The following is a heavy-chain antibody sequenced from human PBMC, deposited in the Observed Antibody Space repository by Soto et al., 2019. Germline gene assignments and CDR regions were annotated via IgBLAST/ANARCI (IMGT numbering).Heavy chain of an antibody. CDR3: AREMAGLGGEYDY. CDR2: ISGSSGNA. Sequence: QVQLVQSGAEVKNPGASVKVSCKTSGYTFTKYGVGWVRQAPGQGLEWMGWISGSSGNANYAEKVQGRITLTIDTSTSTAYIELRSLRSDDTAVYYCAREMAGLGGEYDYWGQGTLVTVSS. J-gene: IGHJ4*02. D-gene: IGHD3-16*01. CDR1: GYTFTKYG. V-gene: IGHV1-18*01.